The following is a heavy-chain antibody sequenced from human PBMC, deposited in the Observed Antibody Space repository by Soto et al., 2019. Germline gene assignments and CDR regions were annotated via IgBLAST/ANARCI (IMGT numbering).Heavy chain of an antibody. V-gene: IGHV4-39*01. CDR3: ARQRRYYDFWSGYYSHYLYRMDV. D-gene: IGHD3-3*01. Sequence: SETLSLTCTVSGGSISSSSYYWGWIRQPPGKGLEWIGSIYYSGSTYYNPSLKSRVTISVDTSKNQFSLKLSSVTAADTAVYYRARQRRYYDFWSGYYSHYLYRMDVWGQGTTVTVSS. CDR1: GGSISSSSYY. J-gene: IGHJ6*02. CDR2: IYYSGST.